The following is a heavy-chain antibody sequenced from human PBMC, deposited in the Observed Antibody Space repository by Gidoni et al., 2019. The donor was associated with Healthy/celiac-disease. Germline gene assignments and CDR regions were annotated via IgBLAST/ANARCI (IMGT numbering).Heavy chain of an antibody. CDR1: GFTFSSYA. CDR2: ISGSGGST. D-gene: IGHD3-16*01. CDR3: ANSWGFRGALAYYYYGMDV. J-gene: IGHJ6*02. V-gene: IGHV3-23*01. Sequence: EVQLLESGGGLVQPGGSLRLSCAASGFTFSSYAMSWVRQAPGKGLWWVSAISGSGGSTYYADSVKGRFTISRDNSKNTLYLQMNSLRAEDTAVYYCANSWGFRGALAYYYYGMDVWGQGTTVTVSS.